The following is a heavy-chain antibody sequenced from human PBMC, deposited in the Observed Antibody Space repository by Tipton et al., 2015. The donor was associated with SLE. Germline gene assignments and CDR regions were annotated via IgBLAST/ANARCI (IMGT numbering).Heavy chain of an antibody. Sequence: TLSLTCSVSGDSLSSNNYYWGWIRQSPAQGLEWIGTIHYAGGTYYNPSLRRRLTLSVDTSKDQFSLKLNSVTAADTAGYYCARHLATRADYGDYINVFDSWGQGTLVTVSS. D-gene: IGHD4-17*01. CDR3: ARHLATRADYGDYINVFDS. J-gene: IGHJ4*02. V-gene: IGHV4-39*07. CDR1: GDSLSSNNYY. CDR2: IHYAGGT.